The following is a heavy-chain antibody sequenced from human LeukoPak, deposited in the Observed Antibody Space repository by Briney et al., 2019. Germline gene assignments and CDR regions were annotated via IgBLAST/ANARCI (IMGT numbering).Heavy chain of an antibody. CDR2: ISYDGSNK. D-gene: IGHD3-22*01. J-gene: IGHJ4*02. Sequence: GRSLRLSCAASGFTFSSYAMHWVRQAPGKGLEWVAVISYDGSNKYYPDSVKGRFTISRDNSKNTLYLQMNSLRAEDTAVYYCARGPRTYYYDSSGYWTFDYWGQGTLVTVSS. CDR1: GFTFSSYA. CDR3: ARGPRTYYYDSSGYWTFDY. V-gene: IGHV3-30-3*01.